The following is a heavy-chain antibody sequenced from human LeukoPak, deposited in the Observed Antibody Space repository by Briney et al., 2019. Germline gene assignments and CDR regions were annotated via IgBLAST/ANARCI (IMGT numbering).Heavy chain of an antibody. CDR3: ARVGSYAFDI. Sequence: SETLSLTCTVSVGSISSYYWSWIRQPPGKGLEWIGYSDYSGGSHYNPSLKSRVTISVDTSKNQFSLKLRSVTAADTAVYYCARVGSYAFDIWGQGTMVSVSS. CDR2: SDYSGGS. J-gene: IGHJ3*02. V-gene: IGHV4-59*01. CDR1: VGSISSYY.